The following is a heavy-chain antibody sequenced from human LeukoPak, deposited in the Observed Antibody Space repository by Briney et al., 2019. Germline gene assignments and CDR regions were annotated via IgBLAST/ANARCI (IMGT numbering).Heavy chain of an antibody. V-gene: IGHV4-31*03. CDR1: GGSISSGGYY. D-gene: IGHD4-17*01. Sequence: SETLSLTCTVSGGSISSGGYYWSWIRQHPGKGLEWIGYIYYSGSTYYNPSLKSRVTISVDTSKNQFSLKLSSVTAADTAVYYCARDDYGDHFDYWGQGTLVTVSS. CDR2: IYYSGST. CDR3: ARDDYGDHFDY. J-gene: IGHJ4*02.